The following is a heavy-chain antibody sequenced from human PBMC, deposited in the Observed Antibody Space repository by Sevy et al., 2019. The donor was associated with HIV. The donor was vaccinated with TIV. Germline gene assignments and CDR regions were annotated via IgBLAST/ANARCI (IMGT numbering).Heavy chain of an antibody. CDR1: GGSITSLY. D-gene: IGHD1-26*01. Sequence: SETLSLTCTVSGGSITSLYWNWIQQPPGKGLEWIANIYYNGHINYNPSLKSRVTLSLDTSKNQFSLRLSSVTAADTVMYYCAGENAWGRGYSWGQGTLVTVSS. CDR2: IYYNGHI. J-gene: IGHJ4*02. V-gene: IGHV4-59*08. CDR3: AGENAWGRGYS.